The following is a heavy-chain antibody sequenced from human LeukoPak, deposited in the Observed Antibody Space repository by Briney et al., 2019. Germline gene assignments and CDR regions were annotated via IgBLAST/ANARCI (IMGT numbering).Heavy chain of an antibody. Sequence: SETLSLTCTVSGATISTYYRSWIRQPPGKGLEWIGYIYYSGSTNYNPSLKSRVSISIDTYKNQFSLNLSSVTAADTAVYYCARSERYSSGWYFDFDYWGEGALVTVSS. V-gene: IGHV4-59*01. CDR2: IYYSGST. CDR3: ARSERYSSGWYFDFDY. CDR1: GATISTYY. J-gene: IGHJ4*02. D-gene: IGHD6-19*01.